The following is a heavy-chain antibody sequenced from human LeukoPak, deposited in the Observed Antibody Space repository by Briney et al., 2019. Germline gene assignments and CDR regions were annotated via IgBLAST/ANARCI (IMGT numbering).Heavy chain of an antibody. CDR1: GYTFTSYY. J-gene: IGHJ5*02. Sequence: ASVKVSCKASGYTFTSYYMHWVRQAPGQGLEWMGIINLSGGNTSYAQKFQGRVTMTRDTSTSTVYMELSSLRSEDTAVYYCARDRVRYCSSTSCQNWFDPWGQGTLVTVSS. CDR3: ARDRVRYCSSTSCQNWFDP. D-gene: IGHD2-2*01. V-gene: IGHV1-46*01. CDR2: INLSGGNT.